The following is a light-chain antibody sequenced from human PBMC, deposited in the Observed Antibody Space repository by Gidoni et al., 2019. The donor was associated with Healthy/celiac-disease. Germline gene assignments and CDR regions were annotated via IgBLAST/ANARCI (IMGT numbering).Light chain of an antibody. CDR3: SSYTSSSTLNWV. V-gene: IGLV2-14*01. Sequence: QSALTQPASVSGSPGQSITISCTGTSSDVGGYHYVAWYQQHPGKAPKLMIYEVSNRPSGVPDRFSGSKSGNTASLTISGLQAEDEADYYCSSYTSSSTLNWVFGGGTKLTVL. CDR1: SSDVGGYHY. CDR2: EVS. J-gene: IGLJ3*02.